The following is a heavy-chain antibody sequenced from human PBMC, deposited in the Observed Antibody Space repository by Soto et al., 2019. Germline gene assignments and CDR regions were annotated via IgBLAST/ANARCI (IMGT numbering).Heavy chain of an antibody. CDR3: ARTVSYAFDY. V-gene: IGHV3-33*08. D-gene: IGHD1-26*01. J-gene: IGHJ4*02. CDR2: IWYDGSNK. CDR1: TFVFSVYT. Sequence: GGSLRLSCTTSTFVFSVYTLHWVRQAPGKGLEWVAVIWYDGSNKYYADSVKGRFTISRDNSKNTLYLQMNSLRAEDTAVYYCARTVSYAFDYRGQVTLVTVSS.